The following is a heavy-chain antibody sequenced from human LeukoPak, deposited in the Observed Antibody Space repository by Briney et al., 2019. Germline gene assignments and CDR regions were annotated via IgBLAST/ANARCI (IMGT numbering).Heavy chain of an antibody. CDR2: IWYDGSNK. J-gene: IGHJ3*02. D-gene: IGHD5-12*01. CDR1: GFTFSSYG. Sequence: GRSLRLSCAASGFTFSSYGMHWVRQAPGQRLEGLAGIWYDGSNKYYADSVTGRFTISRDNSQHTLYLPLNSLRAEETAVYYCAREGILYRGYAPEAAAFDISGQGTMVTVSS. CDR3: AREGILYRGYAPEAAAFDI. V-gene: IGHV3-33*01.